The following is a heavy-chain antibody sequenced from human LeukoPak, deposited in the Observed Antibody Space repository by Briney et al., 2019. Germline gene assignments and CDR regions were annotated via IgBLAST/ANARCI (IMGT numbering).Heavy chain of an antibody. Sequence: SETLSLTCTVSDDSISSISYYWGWIRQPPGKGLEWIGTIYYSGSAYYNPSLKSRVTISADTSKNQFSLKLSSVTAADTAVYYCARHIYSVTTTVNYYFDYWGQGTLVTVSS. CDR2: IYYSGSA. D-gene: IGHD4-17*01. CDR3: ARHIYSVTTTVNYYFDY. V-gene: IGHV4-39*01. CDR1: DDSISSISYY. J-gene: IGHJ4*02.